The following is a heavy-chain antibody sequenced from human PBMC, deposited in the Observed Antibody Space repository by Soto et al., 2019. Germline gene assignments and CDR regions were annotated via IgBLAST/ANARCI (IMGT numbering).Heavy chain of an antibody. J-gene: IGHJ6*03. CDR2: ISGSGGST. Sequence: GGSLRLSCAASGFTFSSYAMSWVRQAPGKGLEWVSAISGSGGSTYYADSVKGRFTISRDNSKNTLYLQMNSLRAEDTAVYYCAKDGGGSSWSPIYYYYYMDVWGKGTTVTVSS. D-gene: IGHD6-13*01. CDR3: AKDGGGSSWSPIYYYYYMDV. V-gene: IGHV3-23*01. CDR1: GFTFSSYA.